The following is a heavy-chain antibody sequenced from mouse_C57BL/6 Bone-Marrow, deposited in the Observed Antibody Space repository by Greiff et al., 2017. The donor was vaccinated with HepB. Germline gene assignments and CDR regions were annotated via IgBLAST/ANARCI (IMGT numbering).Heavy chain of an antibody. CDR2: INPSSGYT. J-gene: IGHJ2*01. CDR1: GYTFTSYW. CDR3: AREALSWYYGSSYSYFDY. Sequence: QVQLKESGAELAKPGASVKLSCKASGYTFTSYWMHWVKQRPGQGLEWIGYINPSSGYTKYNQKFKDKATLTADKSSSTAYMQLSSLTYEDSAVYYCAREALSWYYGSSYSYFDYWGQGTTLTVSS. V-gene: IGHV1-7*01. D-gene: IGHD1-1*01.